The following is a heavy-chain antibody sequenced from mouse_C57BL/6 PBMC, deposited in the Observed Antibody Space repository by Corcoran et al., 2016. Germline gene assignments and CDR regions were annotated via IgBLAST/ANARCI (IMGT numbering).Heavy chain of an antibody. CDR2: INPYNGGT. D-gene: IGHD4-1*01. V-gene: IGHV1-19*01. J-gene: IGHJ4*01. CDR1: GYTFTDYY. CDR3: ARELGRAMDY. Sequence: EVQLQQSGPVLVKPGASVKMSCKASGYTFTDYYMNWVKQSHGKSLEWIGVINPYNGGTSYNQKFKGKATLTVDKSSSTAYMELNSLTSEDSAVYYCARELGRAMDYWGQGTSVTVSS.